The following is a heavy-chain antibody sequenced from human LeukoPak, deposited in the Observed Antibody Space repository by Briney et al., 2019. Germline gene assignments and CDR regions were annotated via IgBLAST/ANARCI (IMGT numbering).Heavy chain of an antibody. CDR1: GFTFRSYA. CDR3: AKDSDDYVWGSYRYFDY. D-gene: IGHD3-16*02. J-gene: IGHJ4*02. Sequence: GGSLRLSCAASGFTFRSYAMHWVRQAPGKGLEWVAVISYDGSNKYYADSVKGRFTISRDNSKNTLYLQMNSLRAEDTAVYYCAKDSDDYVWGSYRYFDYWGQGTLVTVSS. CDR2: ISYDGSNK. V-gene: IGHV3-30*04.